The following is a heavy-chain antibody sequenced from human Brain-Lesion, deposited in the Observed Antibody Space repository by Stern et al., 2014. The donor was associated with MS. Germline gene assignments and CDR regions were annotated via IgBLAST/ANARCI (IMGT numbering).Heavy chain of an antibody. J-gene: IGHJ6*02. CDR3: ARGRVVPGFQYYATDV. CDR1: GGSISSGGYY. V-gene: IGHV4-61*02. Sequence: QVQLQESGPGLVKPSQTLSLSCTVSGGSISSGGYYWSWIRQPAGKGLEWIGRIFNSGSTSYKPSLKSRVTISIDTSKNQFSRRRNSMTAADTAVYYCARGRVVPGFQYYATDVWGQGTTVIVSS. D-gene: IGHD2-2*01. CDR2: IFNSGST.